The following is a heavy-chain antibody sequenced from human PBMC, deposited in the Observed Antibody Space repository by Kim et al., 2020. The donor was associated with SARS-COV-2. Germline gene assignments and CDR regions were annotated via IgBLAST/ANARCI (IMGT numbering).Heavy chain of an antibody. Sequence: ASVKVSCKASGYTFTSYAMNWVRQAPGQGLEWMGWINTNTGNPTYAQGFTGRFVFSLDTSVSTAYLQISSLKAEDTAVYYCARDYGDILTGYYSTLDYWGQGTLVTVSS. D-gene: IGHD3-9*01. CDR2: INTNTGNP. CDR1: GYTFTSYA. J-gene: IGHJ4*02. V-gene: IGHV7-4-1*02. CDR3: ARDYGDILTGYYSTLDY.